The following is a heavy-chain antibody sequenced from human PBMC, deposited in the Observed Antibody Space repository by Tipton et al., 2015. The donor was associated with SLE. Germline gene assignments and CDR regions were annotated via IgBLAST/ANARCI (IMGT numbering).Heavy chain of an antibody. V-gene: IGHV3-7*01. CDR2: IKEDGGEQ. CDR3: ARVDIGYDSISGNYDWTLDP. J-gene: IGHJ2*01. D-gene: IGHD3-10*01. CDR1: GFNFTKYR. Sequence: SLRLSCVGSGFNFTKYRMSWIRQDSGKGLQWVAHIKEDGGEQFYADSVKGRLTISRDNAKISLFLQLNSLRVDDTAIYYCARVDIGYDSISGNYDWTLDPSVRCTLVTVSS.